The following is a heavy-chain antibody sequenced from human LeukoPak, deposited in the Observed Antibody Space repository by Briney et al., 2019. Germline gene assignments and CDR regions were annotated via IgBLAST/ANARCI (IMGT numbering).Heavy chain of an antibody. CDR3: ARYYESSGSHFDY. Sequence: PSETLSLTCTVSGGSISSGAYYWSWIRQAPGRGLEWVANIKEDGGEKYYVDSVKGRFTISRDNAKNSLYLQMNSLRAEDTAVYYCARYYESSGSHFDYWGQGTLVTVS. J-gene: IGHJ4*02. CDR2: IKEDGGEK. V-gene: IGHV3-7*01. CDR1: GGSISSGAYY. D-gene: IGHD3-22*01.